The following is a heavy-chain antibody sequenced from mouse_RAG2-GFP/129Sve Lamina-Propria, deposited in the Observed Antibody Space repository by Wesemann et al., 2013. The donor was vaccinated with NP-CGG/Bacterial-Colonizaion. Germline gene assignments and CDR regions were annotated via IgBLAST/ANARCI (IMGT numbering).Heavy chain of an antibody. CDR1: GYTFTSYW. J-gene: IGHJ4*01. V-gene: IGHV1-53*01. D-gene: IGHD2-3*01. Sequence: PGASVKLSCKASGYTFTSYWMHWVKQRPGQGLEWIGNINPSNGGTSYNQKFKGKATLTVNKSSSTAYMELRSLTSEDSAVYYCARYDGYYDYYAMDYWGQGTSVTVSS. CDR3: ARYDGYYDYYAMDY. CDR2: INPSNGGT.